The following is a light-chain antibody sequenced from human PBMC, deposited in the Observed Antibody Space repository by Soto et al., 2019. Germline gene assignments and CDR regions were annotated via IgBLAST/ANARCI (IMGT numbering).Light chain of an antibody. V-gene: IGKV3-15*01. CDR3: QQYNNWPLT. CDR2: GAS. J-gene: IGKJ3*01. CDR1: QTVSAN. Sequence: EIVITQSPATLSVSPGERAALSCRVSQTVSANLAWYQQKPGQAPRLLISGASTRATGVPARFSGSGSGTEFTLTISSLQSEDFAVYYCQQYNNWPLTFGPGTKVDIK.